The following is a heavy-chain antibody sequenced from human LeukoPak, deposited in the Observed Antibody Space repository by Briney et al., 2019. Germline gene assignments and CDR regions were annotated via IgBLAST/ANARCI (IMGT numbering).Heavy chain of an antibody. CDR1: GYSFTSYW. D-gene: IGHD4-23*01. V-gene: IGHV5-51*01. CDR2: IYPGDSDT. Sequence: PGESLKISCKGSGYSFTSYWIGWVRQMPGKGLEWMGIIYPGDSDTRYSPSFQGQVTISADKSISTAYLQWSSLKASDTAMYYCARRYGYGGNSFGAEYFQHWGQGTLVTVSS. J-gene: IGHJ1*01. CDR3: ARRYGYGGNSFGAEYFQH.